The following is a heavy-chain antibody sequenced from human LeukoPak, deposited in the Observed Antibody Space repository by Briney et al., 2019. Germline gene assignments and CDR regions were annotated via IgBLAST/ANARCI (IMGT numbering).Heavy chain of an antibody. D-gene: IGHD5-24*01. V-gene: IGHV3-21*01. CDR1: GFTFSSYE. J-gene: IGHJ4*02. CDR3: VFSAALQFFDY. CDR2: ISSSSSYI. Sequence: PGGSLRLSCAASGFTFSSYEMNWVRQAPGKGLEWVSSISSSSSYIYYADSVKGRFTISRDNAKNSLYLQMNSLRAEDTAVYYCVFSAALQFFDYWGQGTLVTVSS.